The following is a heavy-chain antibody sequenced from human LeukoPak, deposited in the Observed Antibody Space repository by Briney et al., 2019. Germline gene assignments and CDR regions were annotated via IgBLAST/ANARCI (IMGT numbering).Heavy chain of an antibody. J-gene: IGHJ4*02. CDR2: INLNSGAT. CDR1: GYTFIGYY. V-gene: IGHV1-2*04. Sequence: ASLKVSCKASGYTFIGYYIHWVRQAPGQGLEWMGRINLNSGATVYAQKFQGWVAMTRDTSINTAYMEFNRLKSDDTAVYYCARDWSMTTLDYWGQGTLVTVSS. CDR3: ARDWSMTTLDY. D-gene: IGHD4-11*01.